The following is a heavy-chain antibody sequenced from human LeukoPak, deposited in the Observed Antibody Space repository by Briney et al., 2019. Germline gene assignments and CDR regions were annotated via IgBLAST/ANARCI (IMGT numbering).Heavy chain of an antibody. D-gene: IGHD1-1*01. V-gene: IGHV4-59*01. CDR1: GGSISSYY. CDR3: ARGTSDY. Sequence: PSETLSLTCTVSGGSISSYYRSWIRQPPGKGLEWIGYIYYSGSTDYNPSLKSRVTISVDTSKNQFSLKLSSVTAADTAVYYCARGTSDYWGQGTLVTVSS. J-gene: IGHJ4*02. CDR2: IYYSGST.